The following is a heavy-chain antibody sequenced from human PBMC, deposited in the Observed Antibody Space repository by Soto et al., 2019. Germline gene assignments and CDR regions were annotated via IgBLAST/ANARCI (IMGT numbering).Heavy chain of an antibody. CDR3: AREMAGLGGEYDY. J-gene: IGHJ4*02. Sequence: QVQLVQSGAEVKNPGASVKVSCKTSGYTFTKYGVGWVRQAPGQGLEWMGWISGSSGNANYAEKVQGRITLTTDTSTSTAYIELRSLRSDDTGVYYCAREMAGLGGEYDYWGQGTLVTVSS. CDR2: ISGSSGNA. CDR1: GYTFTKYG. D-gene: IGHD3-16*01. V-gene: IGHV1-18*01.